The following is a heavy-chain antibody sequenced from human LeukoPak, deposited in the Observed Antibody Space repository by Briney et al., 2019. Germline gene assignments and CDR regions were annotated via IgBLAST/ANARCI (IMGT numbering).Heavy chain of an antibody. D-gene: IGHD4-17*01. V-gene: IGHV4-34*01. CDR3: ATSTAVTIFDY. CDR1: GGSFSGYY. J-gene: IGHJ4*02. Sequence: SETLSLTCAVYGGSFSGYYWSWIRQPPGKGLEWIGEINHSGSTNYNPSLKSRVTISVDTSKNQFSLKLSSVTAADTAVYYCATSTAVTIFDYWGQGTLVTVSS. CDR2: INHSGST.